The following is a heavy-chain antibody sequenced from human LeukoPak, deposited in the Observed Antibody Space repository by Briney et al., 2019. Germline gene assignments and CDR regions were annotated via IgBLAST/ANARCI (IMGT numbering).Heavy chain of an antibody. CDR3: ARDADYEEPDYYYYYYMDV. J-gene: IGHJ6*03. D-gene: IGHD4-17*01. CDR1: GGSFSGYY. Sequence: SETLSLTCAVYGGSFSGYYWSWIRQPPGKGLEWIGYIYYSGSTNYNPSLKSRVTISVDTSKNQFSLKLSSVTAADTAVYYCARDADYEEPDYYYYYYMDVWGKGTTVTVSS. CDR2: IYYSGST. V-gene: IGHV4-59*01.